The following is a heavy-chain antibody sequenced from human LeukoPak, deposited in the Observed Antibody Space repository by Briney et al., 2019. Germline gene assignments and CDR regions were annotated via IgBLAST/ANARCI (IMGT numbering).Heavy chain of an antibody. D-gene: IGHD5-18*01. CDR1: GFTFSSYG. Sequence: GGSLRLSCAASGFTFSSYGMHWVRQAPGKGLEWVAVIWYDGSNKYYADSVKGRFTISRDNSKNTLYLQMNSLRAEDTAVYYCARDQRIQLWSREYYFDYWGQGTLVTVSS. CDR3: ARDQRIQLWSREYYFDY. J-gene: IGHJ4*02. CDR2: IWYDGSNK. V-gene: IGHV3-33*01.